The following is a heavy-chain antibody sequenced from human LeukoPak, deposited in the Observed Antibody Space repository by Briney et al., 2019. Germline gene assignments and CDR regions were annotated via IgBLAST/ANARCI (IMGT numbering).Heavy chain of an antibody. J-gene: IGHJ3*02. V-gene: IGHV4-39*07. Sequence: SETLSLTCTVSGCSISSSYYWGWIRQPPGKGLEWIGSIYYSGSTYYNPSLKSRVTISVDTSKNQFSLKLSSVTAADTAVYYCARLDPATDAFDIWGQGTMVTVSS. CDR1: GCSISSSYY. CDR2: IYYSGST. CDR3: ARLDPATDAFDI. D-gene: IGHD1-26*01.